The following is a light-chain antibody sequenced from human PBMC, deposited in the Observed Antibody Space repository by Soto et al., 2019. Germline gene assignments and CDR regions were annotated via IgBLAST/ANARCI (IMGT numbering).Light chain of an antibody. CDR3: QQYNSYSPGWT. CDR1: QSISSW. V-gene: IGKV1-5*01. J-gene: IGKJ2*01. CDR2: DAS. Sequence: DIQMTQSPSTLSASVGDRVTITCRASQSISSWLAWYQQKPGKAPKLLIYDASSLESGVPSRFSGSGSGTEFTLTISSLQPDDFATYYCQQYNSYSPGWTFGQGTKLEIK.